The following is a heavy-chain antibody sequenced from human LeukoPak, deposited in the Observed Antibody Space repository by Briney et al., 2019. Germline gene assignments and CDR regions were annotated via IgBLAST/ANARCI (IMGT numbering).Heavy chain of an antibody. V-gene: IGHV3-23*01. Sequence: GGSLRLSCAASGFTFNSYAMNWVRQAPGKGLEWVSAISGSGGSTYYADSVKGRFTISRDNSENTLYLQMNSLRAEDTAVYYCAKDLRELSSGTAMVPGGIDYWGQGTLVTVSS. CDR3: AKDLRELSSGTAMVPGGIDY. J-gene: IGHJ4*02. CDR1: GFTFNSYA. D-gene: IGHD5-18*01. CDR2: ISGSGGST.